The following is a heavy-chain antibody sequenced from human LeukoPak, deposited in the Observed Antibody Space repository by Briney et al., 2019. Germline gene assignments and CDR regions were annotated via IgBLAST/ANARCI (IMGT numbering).Heavy chain of an antibody. J-gene: IGHJ3*02. CDR1: GFTFSSYS. CDR2: ISSSSSYI. D-gene: IGHD3-22*01. Sequence: PGGSLRLSCAASGFTFSSYSMNWVRQAPGKGLEWVSSISSSSSYIYYADSVKGRFTISRDNAKNSLYLQMNSLRAEDTAVYYCARAQYYYDSSVWAFDIWGQGTMVTISS. V-gene: IGHV3-21*01. CDR3: ARAQYYYDSSVWAFDI.